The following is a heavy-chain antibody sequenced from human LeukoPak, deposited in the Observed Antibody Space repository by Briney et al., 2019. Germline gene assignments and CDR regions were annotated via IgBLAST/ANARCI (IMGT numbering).Heavy chain of an antibody. CDR3: ARSRQASGLFSS. V-gene: IGHV4-30-2*01. Sequence: SETLSLTCTVSGYAIISGGFSWNWIRQPPGKGLEWIGCIYDRGPAHYNPSLKSRFTISVDRPKNQFFLNVTSLTAADTAVYYCARSRQASGLFSSWGQGTLVVVSS. D-gene: IGHD3-10*01. CDR1: GYAIISGGFS. J-gene: IGHJ5*02. CDR2: IYDRGPA.